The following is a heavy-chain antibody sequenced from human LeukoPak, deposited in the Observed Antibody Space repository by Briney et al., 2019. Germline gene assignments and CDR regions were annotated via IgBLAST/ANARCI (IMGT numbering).Heavy chain of an antibody. V-gene: IGHV6-1*01. CDR1: GDSVSSNSVA. D-gene: IGHD6-6*01. CDR2: TYYRSKWYN. J-gene: IGHJ4*02. CDR3: ARVSSRVFDY. Sequence: SQTLSLTCAISGDSVSSNSVAWNWIKQSPSRGLEWLGRTYYRSKWYNDYAVSVKSRITISPDTSKNQFSLQLNSVTPDDTAVYYCARVSSRVFDYWGQGTLVTVSS.